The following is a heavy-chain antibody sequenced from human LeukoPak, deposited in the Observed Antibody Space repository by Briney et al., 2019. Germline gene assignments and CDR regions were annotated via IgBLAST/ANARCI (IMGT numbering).Heavy chain of an antibody. CDR3: ARGGAMYNWNLFDY. CDR1: GFTFSSYW. V-gene: IGHV3-74*01. CDR2: INSDGSST. D-gene: IGHD1-20*01. J-gene: IGHJ4*02. Sequence: PGGSLRLSCAASGFTFSSYWMHWVRQAPGKGLESVSRINSDGSSTSYADSVKGRFTISRDNAKNTPYLQMNSLRAEDTAVYYCARGGAMYNWNLFDYWGQGTLVTVSS.